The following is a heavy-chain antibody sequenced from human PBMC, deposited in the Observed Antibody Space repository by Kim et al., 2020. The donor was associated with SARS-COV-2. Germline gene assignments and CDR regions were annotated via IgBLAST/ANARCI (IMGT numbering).Heavy chain of an antibody. V-gene: IGHV3-9*01. J-gene: IGHJ4*02. CDR3: AKQFEQRWLQSRPDY. D-gene: IGHD5-12*01. Sequence: ADSVRGRFTISRDNAKNSLYLQMNSLRAEDTALYYCAKQFEQRWLQSRPDYWGQGTLVTVSS.